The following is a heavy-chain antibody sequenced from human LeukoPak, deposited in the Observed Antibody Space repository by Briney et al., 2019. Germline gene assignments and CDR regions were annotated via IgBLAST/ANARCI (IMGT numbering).Heavy chain of an antibody. Sequence: GSLRLSCAASGFTFSSYGMHWVRQAPGKGLEWVAFIRFDGRNKYYADSVKGRFTISRDNSKNTLYLQMHSLRAEDTAVYYCARVQLERRYYYYYYMDVWGKGTTVTVSS. V-gene: IGHV3-30*02. D-gene: IGHD1-1*01. CDR3: ARVQLERRYYYYYYMDV. J-gene: IGHJ6*03. CDR1: GFTFSSYG. CDR2: IRFDGRNK.